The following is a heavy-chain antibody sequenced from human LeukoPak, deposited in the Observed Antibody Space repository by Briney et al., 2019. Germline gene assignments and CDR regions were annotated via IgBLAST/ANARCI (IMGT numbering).Heavy chain of an antibody. D-gene: IGHD2-15*01. CDR2: RNPNSGNA. J-gene: IGHJ6*02. CDR1: VYTFTNYD. CDR3: ASRRVGVAATGLYYYGMDV. V-gene: IGHV1-8*01. Sequence: ASVTVSCKASVYTFTNYDINWVRQATGQGLAWMGWRNPNSGNAGDAQKFQGRPTMTRNTSISTAYMELSSLKSEDTAVYYWASRRVGVAATGLYYYGMDVWGQGTTVTVSS.